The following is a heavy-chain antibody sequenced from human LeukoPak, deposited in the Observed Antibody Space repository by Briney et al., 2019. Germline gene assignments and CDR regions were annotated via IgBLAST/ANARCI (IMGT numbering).Heavy chain of an antibody. CDR2: IYSGGNT. V-gene: IGHV3-53*05. J-gene: IGHJ4*02. D-gene: IGHD6-13*01. CDR3: ARSVSSAWSPFDY. Sequence: GGYLRLYCAASGFTVSSNYMSWVRQAPGKGLVWVSVIYSGGNTYYADSVKGRFTISRDNSKNTLYLQMNSLRAEDTAVYYCARSVSSAWSPFDYWGQGTLVTVSS. CDR1: GFTVSSNY.